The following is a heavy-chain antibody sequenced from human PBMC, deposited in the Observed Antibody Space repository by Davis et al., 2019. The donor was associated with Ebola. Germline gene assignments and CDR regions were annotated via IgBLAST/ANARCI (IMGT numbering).Heavy chain of an antibody. J-gene: IGHJ4*02. CDR3: ARDKDIIGAAGSYFDY. D-gene: IGHD6-13*01. V-gene: IGHV3-7*01. CDR2: IKQDGGEK. CDR1: GFTFSRYW. Sequence: PGGSLRLSCAASGFTFSRYWMSWVRQAPGKGLEWVANIKQDGGEKYHVDSVKGRFTVSRDNAKNLLYLQMNSLRAEDTAVYYCARDKDIIGAAGSYFDYWGQGNLVTVSS.